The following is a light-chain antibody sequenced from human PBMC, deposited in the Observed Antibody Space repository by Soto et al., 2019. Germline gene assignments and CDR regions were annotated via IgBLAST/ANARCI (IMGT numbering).Light chain of an antibody. Sequence: DIQMTQSPSTLAASVGDRVTINARASQSISSWSARYQQKPGKAPKLLIYAASSLQSGVPSRFSGSGSGTDFTLTISRLEPEDFAVYYCQQFGTSPKTFGQGTKVDI. CDR3: QQFGTSPKT. CDR1: QSISSW. J-gene: IGKJ1*01. V-gene: IGKV1-5*01. CDR2: AAS.